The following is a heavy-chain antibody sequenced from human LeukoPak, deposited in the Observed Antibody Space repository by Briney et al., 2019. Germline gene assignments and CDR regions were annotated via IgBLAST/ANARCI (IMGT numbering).Heavy chain of an antibody. Sequence: PGRSLRLSCAASGFTFSSYAMHWVRQAPGKGLEWVAVISYDGSNKYYADFVKGRFTISRDNSKNTLYLQMNSLRAEDTAVYYCARSPRGAPGYFDYWGQGTLVTVSS. V-gene: IGHV3-30-3*01. CDR1: GFTFSSYA. CDR3: ARSPRGAPGYFDY. J-gene: IGHJ4*02. D-gene: IGHD3-10*01. CDR2: ISYDGSNK.